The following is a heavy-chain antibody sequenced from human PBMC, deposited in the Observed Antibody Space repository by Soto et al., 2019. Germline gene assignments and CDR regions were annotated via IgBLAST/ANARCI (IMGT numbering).Heavy chain of an antibody. D-gene: IGHD6-6*01. Sequence: PSETLSLTCTVSGGSISSGGYYWSWIRQHPGKGLEWIGYIYYSGSTYYNPSLKGRVTISVDTSKNQFSLKLSSVTAADTAVYYCASNYMYSSSSGRRYYYYGMDVWGQGTTVTLSS. V-gene: IGHV4-31*03. CDR2: IYYSGST. CDR1: GGSISSGGYY. J-gene: IGHJ6*02. CDR3: ASNYMYSSSSGRRYYYYGMDV.